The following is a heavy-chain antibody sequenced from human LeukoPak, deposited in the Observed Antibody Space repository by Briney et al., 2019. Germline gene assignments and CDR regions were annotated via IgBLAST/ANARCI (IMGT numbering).Heavy chain of an antibody. Sequence: ASVKVSCKASGYAFTGYYMHWVRQAPGQGLEWMGWINPNSGGTNYAQKFQSRVTMTRDTSISTAYMELSRLRSDDTAVYYCARGGYYYDSSGYSPFDYWGQGTLVTVSS. D-gene: IGHD3-22*01. V-gene: IGHV1-2*02. CDR1: GYAFTGYY. CDR2: INPNSGGT. CDR3: ARGGYYYDSSGYSPFDY. J-gene: IGHJ4*02.